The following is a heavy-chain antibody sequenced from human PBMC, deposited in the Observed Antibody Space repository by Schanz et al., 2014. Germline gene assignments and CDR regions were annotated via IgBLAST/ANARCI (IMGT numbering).Heavy chain of an antibody. V-gene: IGHV3-30*18. CDR3: AKDLAAVGVFDY. J-gene: IGHJ4*02. D-gene: IGHD6-13*01. CDR1: GFTFHTYD. Sequence: VQLVESGGGVVQPGRSLRLSCAASGFTFHTYDMHWVRQAPGKGLEWVALISYDGSSKNHADSVQGRFTISRDNSKNTLYLQMNSLRAEDTAIYYCAKDLAAVGVFDYWGQGTLVTVSS. CDR2: ISYDGSSK.